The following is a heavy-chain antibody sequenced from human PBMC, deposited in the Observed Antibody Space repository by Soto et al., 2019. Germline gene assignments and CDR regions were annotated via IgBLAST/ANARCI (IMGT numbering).Heavy chain of an antibody. V-gene: IGHV3-21*01. CDR2: ISSSSSYI. CDR3: ARINSGLGPLRPYPFDY. CDR1: GFIFSRSA. Sequence: GGSLRLSCAASGFIFSRSAMNWVRQAPGKGLEWVSSISSSSSYIYYADSVKGRFTISRDNAKNSLYLQMNSLRAEDTAVYYCARINSGLGPLRPYPFDYWCQGVLGTVS. J-gene: IGHJ4*02. D-gene: IGHD3-16*01.